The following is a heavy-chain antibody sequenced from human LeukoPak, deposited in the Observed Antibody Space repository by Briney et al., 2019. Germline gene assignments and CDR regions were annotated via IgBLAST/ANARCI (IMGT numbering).Heavy chain of an antibody. CDR2: IKQDGSEK. V-gene: IGHV3-7*01. D-gene: IGHD2-21*01. CDR1: GFTFSNSW. Sequence: GGSLRLSCAASGFTFSNSWMHWVRQAPGKGLEWVANIKQDGSEKYYVDSVKGRFTISRDNAKNSLYLQMNSLRAEDTAVYYCAKDVAWGLGTLVTVSS. J-gene: IGHJ5*02. CDR3: AKDVA.